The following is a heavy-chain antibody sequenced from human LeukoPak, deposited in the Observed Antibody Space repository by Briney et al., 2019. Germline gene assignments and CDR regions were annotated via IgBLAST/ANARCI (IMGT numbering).Heavy chain of an antibody. J-gene: IGHJ3*02. Sequence: SETLSLTCNVSGYSISGGYYWGWIWQPPGKGLEWIASIEHSGSTYHNPSLKSRATLSVDMPNNQFSLKLTSVTAADTAVYYCARDKGGVVVVAATRDDGFDIWGQGTMVSVSS. CDR2: IEHSGST. D-gene: IGHD2-15*01. CDR1: GYSISGGYY. V-gene: IGHV4-38-2*02. CDR3: ARDKGGVVVVAATRDDGFDI.